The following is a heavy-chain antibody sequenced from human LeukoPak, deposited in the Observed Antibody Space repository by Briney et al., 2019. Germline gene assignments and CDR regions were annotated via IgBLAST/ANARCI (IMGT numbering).Heavy chain of an antibody. CDR1: GFTFSSYA. Sequence: GRSLRLSCAASGFTFSSYAMHWVRQAPGKGLEWVAVISYDGSNKYYADSVKGRFTISRDNSKNTLYLQMNSLRAEDTAVYYCARGRRFHDYCNYGGPGYWGQETLVTVST. D-gene: IGHD4-11*01. J-gene: IGHJ4*02. V-gene: IGHV3-30-3*01. CDR2: ISYDGSNK. CDR3: ARGRRFHDYCNYGGPGY.